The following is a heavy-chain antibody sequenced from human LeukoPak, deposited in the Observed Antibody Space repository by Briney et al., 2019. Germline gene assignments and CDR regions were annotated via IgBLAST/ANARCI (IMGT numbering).Heavy chain of an antibody. J-gene: IGHJ3*01. Sequence: GGSLRLSCAASGFTFSSYWMHWVRQAPGKGLVWVSRIKSDGSDTSYADSVKGRFTISRDNAKNSLYLQMNSLRAEDTAVYYCARVDAFDLWGQGTMVTVSS. CDR3: ARVDAFDL. CDR2: IKSDGSDT. V-gene: IGHV3-74*01. CDR1: GFTFSSYW.